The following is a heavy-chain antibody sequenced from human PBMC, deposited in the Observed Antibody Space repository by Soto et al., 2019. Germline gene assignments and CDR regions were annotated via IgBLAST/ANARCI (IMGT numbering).Heavy chain of an antibody. CDR3: XXXXMGAXVXXXFDY. Sequence: ESGXGVXXXGXSLXXXXXXXGFTXSSYGMHWVRQAPGKGLEWVAVIIYDGSTKYYADXVKGRFTISRDNXXXXXXXXXXXXXXXXXXXXXXXXXXMGAXVXXXFDYWGQGXLVXV. CDR1: GFTXSSYG. J-gene: IGHJ4*02. V-gene: IGHV3-30*03. D-gene: IGHD3-16*01. CDR2: IIYDGSTK.